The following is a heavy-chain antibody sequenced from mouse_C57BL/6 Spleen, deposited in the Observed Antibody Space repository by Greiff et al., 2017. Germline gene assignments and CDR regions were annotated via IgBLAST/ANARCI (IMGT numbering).Heavy chain of an antibody. CDR2: INPSTGGT. V-gene: IGHV1-42*01. Sequence: VQLQQSGPELVKPGASVKISCKASGYSFTGYYMNWVKQSPEKSLEWIGEINPSTGGTTYNQKFKAKATLTVDKSSSTAYMQLKSLTSEDSAVYYCARRDYGSSYGTWCAYWGQGTLVTVSA. CDR1: GYSFTGYY. J-gene: IGHJ3*01. CDR3: ARRDYGSSYGTWCAY. D-gene: IGHD1-1*01.